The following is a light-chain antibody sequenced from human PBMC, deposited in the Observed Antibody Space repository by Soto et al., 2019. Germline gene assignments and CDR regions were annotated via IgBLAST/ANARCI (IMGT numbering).Light chain of an antibody. CDR2: DVS. CDR3: SSYTSSSTIYV. CDR1: SSDVGGYNY. J-gene: IGLJ1*01. Sequence: QSVLTQPASVSGSPGQSITISCTGTSSDVGGYNYVSWYQQHPGKAPKLMIYDVSNRPSGVSNRSSGSKSGNTASLTISGLQAEDEADYYCSSYTSSSTIYVFGTGTKVTVL. V-gene: IGLV2-14*01.